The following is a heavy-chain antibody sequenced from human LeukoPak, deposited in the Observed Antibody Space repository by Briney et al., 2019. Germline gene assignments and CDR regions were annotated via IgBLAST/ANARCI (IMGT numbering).Heavy chain of an antibody. Sequence: PGGSLRLSCAASGFTFSSYAMTWVRQAPGKGLEWVSGISGSGAITYYAESMKGRVTISRDNSRKTLYLQIHSLRAEDTAIYYCAKAFSGTLEFDYWGQGTLVTVSS. V-gene: IGHV3-23*01. D-gene: IGHD1-26*01. CDR1: GFTFSSYA. CDR2: ISGSGAIT. CDR3: AKAFSGTLEFDY. J-gene: IGHJ4*02.